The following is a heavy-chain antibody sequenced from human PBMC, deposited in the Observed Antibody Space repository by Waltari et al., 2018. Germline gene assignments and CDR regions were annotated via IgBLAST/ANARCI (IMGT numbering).Heavy chain of an antibody. D-gene: IGHD6-25*01. CDR2: IYHRGST. J-gene: IGHJ4*02. Sequence: QVQLQESGPGLVKPSETLSLTCAVSGYSISRGYYWGWIRQPPGKGLEWIGSIYHRGSTYYNPPLKSRVTISVDTSKNQFSLKLSSVTAADTAVYYCARRGARHFDYWGQGTLVTVSS. V-gene: IGHV4-38-2*01. CDR3: ARRGARHFDY. CDR1: GYSISRGYY.